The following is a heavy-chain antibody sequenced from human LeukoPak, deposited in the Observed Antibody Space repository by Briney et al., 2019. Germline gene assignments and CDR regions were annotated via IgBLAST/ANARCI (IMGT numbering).Heavy chain of an antibody. J-gene: IGHJ5*01. CDR2: ITGSGGYT. D-gene: IGHD6-19*01. CDR3: AILSRDSSGWFDS. V-gene: IGHV3-23*01. Sequence: GGSLRLSCGASGFTFSSYAMSWVRQAPGKGLEWVSAITGSGGYTYYADSVKGRFTISRDNSKNTLYMQINSLRAEDTALYYCAILSRDSSGWFDSWGQGTLVTVSS. CDR1: GFTFSSYA.